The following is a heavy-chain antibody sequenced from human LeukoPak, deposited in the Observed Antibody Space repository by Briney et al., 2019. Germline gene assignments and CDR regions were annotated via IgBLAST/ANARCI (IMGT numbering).Heavy chain of an antibody. Sequence: PGGSLRLSCAASGFTFSSYAMSWVRQAPGKGLEWVSAISGSGGSTYYADSVKGRFTISRDNAKNSLYLQMNSLRAEDTAVYYCARKGITMVRGLDYWGQGTLVTVSS. D-gene: IGHD3-10*01. V-gene: IGHV3-23*01. CDR2: ISGSGGST. J-gene: IGHJ4*02. CDR1: GFTFSSYA. CDR3: ARKGITMVRGLDY.